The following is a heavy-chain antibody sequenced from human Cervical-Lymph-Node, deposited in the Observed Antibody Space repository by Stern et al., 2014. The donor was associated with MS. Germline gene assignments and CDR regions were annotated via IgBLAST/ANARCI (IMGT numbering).Heavy chain of an antibody. D-gene: IGHD3-10*01. J-gene: IGHJ6*02. V-gene: IGHV2-70*11. Sequence: ESGPALVKPTQTLTLTCTFSGFSLTTSAMSVSWIRQPPGKALEWLARIDWDGDKYSSTSLRTRLTISKDTSSNQVVLILTDMDPVDTATYYCARMTGRGDYYYYSGLDVWGQGTTVTVSS. CDR3: ARMTGRGDYYYYSGLDV. CDR1: GFSLTTSAMS. CDR2: IDWDGDK.